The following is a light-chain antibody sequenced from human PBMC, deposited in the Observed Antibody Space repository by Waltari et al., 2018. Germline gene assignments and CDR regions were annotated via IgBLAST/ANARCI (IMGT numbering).Light chain of an antibody. V-gene: IGLV2-11*01. CDR3: CSYAGTYTWV. CDR1: SSDVGSYDY. J-gene: IGLJ3*02. Sequence: QSALTQPRSVSGSPGQSVTISCTGTSSDVGSYDYVSWYQQHPGKAPKLIISDVTKRPSGVPDRFSGSKSGNTASLTSSGLQAEDEADYYCCSYAGTYTWVFGGGTKLTVL. CDR2: DVT.